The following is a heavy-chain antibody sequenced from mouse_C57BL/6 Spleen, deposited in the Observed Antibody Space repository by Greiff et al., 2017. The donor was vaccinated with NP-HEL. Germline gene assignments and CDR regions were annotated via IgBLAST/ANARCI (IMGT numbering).Heavy chain of an antibody. J-gene: IGHJ4*01. CDR2: IDPSDSYT. Sequence: VQLQQPGAELVMPGASVKLSCKASGYTFTSYWMHWVKQRPGQGLEWIGEIDPSDSYTNYNQKFKGKSTLTVDKSSSTAYMQLSSLTSEDSAVYYCARGYGSSLAMDYWGQGTSVTVSS. CDR3: ARGYGSSLAMDY. D-gene: IGHD1-1*01. V-gene: IGHV1-69*01. CDR1: GYTFTSYW.